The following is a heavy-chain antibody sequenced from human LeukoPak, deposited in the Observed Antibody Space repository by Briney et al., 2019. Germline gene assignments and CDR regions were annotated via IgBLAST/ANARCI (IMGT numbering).Heavy chain of an antibody. Sequence: GASVTVSCKASGYTFTGYYMHWVRQAPGQGLEWMGWINPNSGGTNYAQKFQGRVPMTRDTSISTAYMELSRLRSDDTAVYYCARDLDQRVHWFAPWGQGTLVTVSS. J-gene: IGHJ5*02. CDR1: GYTFTGYY. CDR2: INPNSGGT. V-gene: IGHV1-2*02. D-gene: IGHD1/OR15-1a*01. CDR3: ARDLDQRVHWFAP.